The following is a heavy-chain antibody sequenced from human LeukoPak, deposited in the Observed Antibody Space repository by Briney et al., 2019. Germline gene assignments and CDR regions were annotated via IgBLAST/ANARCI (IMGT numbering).Heavy chain of an antibody. V-gene: IGHV1-24*01. CDR1: GYTLTELS. D-gene: IGHD6-19*01. CDR3: ATRVAVAEEGFHWFDP. CDR2: FDPEDGET. J-gene: IGHJ5*02. Sequence: GASVKVSCMVSGYTLTELSMHWVRQAPGKGLEWMGGFDPEDGETIYAQKFQGRVTMTEDTSTDTAYMELSSLRSEDTAVYYCATRVAVAEEGFHWFDPWGQGTLVTVSS.